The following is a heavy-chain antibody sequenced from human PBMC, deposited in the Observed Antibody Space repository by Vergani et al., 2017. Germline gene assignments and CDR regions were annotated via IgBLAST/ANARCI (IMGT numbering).Heavy chain of an antibody. D-gene: IGHD6-19*01. J-gene: IGHJ4*02. CDR2: ISYDGSNK. Sequence: QVQLVESGGGVVQPGRSLRLSCAASGFTFSSYGMHWVRQAPGKGLEWVAVISYDGSNKYYADSVKGRFTISRDNSKNTLYLQMNSLRAEDTAVYYRAKDLQWLVDYWGQGTLVTVSS. CDR3: AKDLQWLVDY. V-gene: IGHV3-30*18. CDR1: GFTFSSYG.